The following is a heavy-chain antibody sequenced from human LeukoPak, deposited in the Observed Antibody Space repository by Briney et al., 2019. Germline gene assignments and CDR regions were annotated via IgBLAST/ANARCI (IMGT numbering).Heavy chain of an antibody. CDR3: ARGGKLPAARGYYMDV. CDR2: MNPNSGNT. J-gene: IGHJ6*03. V-gene: IGHV1-8*03. Sequence: GASVKVSCKASGYTFTSYDINWLRQATGQGLEWMGWMNPNSGNTGYAQKFQGRVTITRNTSISTAYMELSSLRSEDTAVYYCARGGKLPAARGYYMDVWGKGTTVTVSS. CDR1: GYTFTSYD. D-gene: IGHD2-2*01.